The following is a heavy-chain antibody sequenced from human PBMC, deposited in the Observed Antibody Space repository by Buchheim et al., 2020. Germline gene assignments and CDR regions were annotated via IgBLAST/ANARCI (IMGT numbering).Heavy chain of an antibody. V-gene: IGHV3-30*18. CDR3: AKAGYCSGGSCFEYYYGMDV. CDR1: GFTFSSYG. J-gene: IGHJ6*02. D-gene: IGHD2-15*01. CDR2: ISYDGSNK. Sequence: QVQLVESGGGVVQPGRSLRLSCAASGFTFSSYGMHWVRQAPGKGLEWVAVISYDGSNKYYADSVKGRFTISRDNSKNTLYLQMNSLRAEDTAVYYCAKAGYCSGGSCFEYYYGMDVWGQGTT.